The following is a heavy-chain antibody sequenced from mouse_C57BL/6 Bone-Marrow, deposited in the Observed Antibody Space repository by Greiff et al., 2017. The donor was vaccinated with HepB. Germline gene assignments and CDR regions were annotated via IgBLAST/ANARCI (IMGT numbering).Heavy chain of an antibody. V-gene: IGHV1-9*01. D-gene: IGHD2-4*01. CDR1: GYRFTGYW. Sequence: VQLQQSGAELMKPGASVKLSCKATGYRFTGYWIEWVKQRPGPGLEWIGEILPGSGSTNYNEKFKGKATFTADTSSNTAYMQLSSLKTEDSAIYYCARRGMIYYDYGQFAYWGQGTLVTVSA. J-gene: IGHJ3*01. CDR3: ARRGMIYYDYGQFAY. CDR2: ILPGSGST.